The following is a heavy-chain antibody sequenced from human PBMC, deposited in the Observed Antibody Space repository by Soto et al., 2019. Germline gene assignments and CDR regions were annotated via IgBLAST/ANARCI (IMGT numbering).Heavy chain of an antibody. CDR3: ARGLEWELVYYYGMDV. D-gene: IGHD1-26*01. V-gene: IGHV1-8*01. CDR2: MNPNSGNT. CDR1: GYTFTSYD. J-gene: IGHJ6*02. Sequence: ASVKVSCKASGYTFTSYDINWVRQATGQGLEWMGWMNPNSGNTGYAQKFQGRVTMTRNTSISTAYMELSSLRSEDTAVYYCARGLEWELVYYYGMDVWGQGTTVTVSS.